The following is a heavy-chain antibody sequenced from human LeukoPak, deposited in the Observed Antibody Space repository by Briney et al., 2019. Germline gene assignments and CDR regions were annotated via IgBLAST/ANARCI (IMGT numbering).Heavy chain of an antibody. J-gene: IGHJ4*02. Sequence: GGSLRLSCAASGFTFSSYGMHWVCQAPGKGLEWVAVISYDGSNKYYADSVKGRFTISGDNSKNTLYLQMNSLRAEDTAVYYCAKAAGTTLDYWGQGTLVTVTS. CDR2: ISYDGSNK. CDR3: AKAAGTTLDY. D-gene: IGHD1-1*01. V-gene: IGHV3-30*18. CDR1: GFTFSSYG.